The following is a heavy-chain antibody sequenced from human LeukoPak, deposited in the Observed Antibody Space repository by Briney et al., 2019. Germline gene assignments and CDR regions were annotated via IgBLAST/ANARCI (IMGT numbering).Heavy chain of an antibody. V-gene: IGHV1-2*02. CDR1: GYTFTGYY. J-gene: IGHJ4*02. CDR2: INPNSGGT. Sequence: GSVKVSCKASGYTFTGYYMHWVRQAPGQGLEWMGWINPNSGGTNYAQKFQGRVTMTRDTSISTAYMELSRLRSDDTAVYYCARVQAECSGGSCYYNYWGQGTLVTVSS. D-gene: IGHD2-15*01. CDR3: ARVQAECSGGSCYYNY.